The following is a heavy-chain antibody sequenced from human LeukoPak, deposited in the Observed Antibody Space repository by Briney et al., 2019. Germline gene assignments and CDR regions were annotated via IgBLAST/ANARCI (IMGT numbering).Heavy chain of an antibody. CDR1: GFTFSSHA. CDR3: ARVGASYYVDYFDY. D-gene: IGHD1-26*01. J-gene: IGHJ4*02. CDR2: ISDSGGST. Sequence: GGSLRLSCAASGFTFSSHAMSWVRQAPRKGLEWVSGISDSGGSTFYADSVKGRFTISRDNSKNTLYLHMNSLRAEDTAVYYCARVGASYYVDYFDYWGQGTLVTVSS. V-gene: IGHV3-23*01.